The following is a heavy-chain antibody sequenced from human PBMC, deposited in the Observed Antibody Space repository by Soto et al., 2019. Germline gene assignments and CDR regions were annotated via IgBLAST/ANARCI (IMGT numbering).Heavy chain of an antibody. CDR3: ARPNDSPDYDYYLDL. D-gene: IGHD4-17*01. V-gene: IGHV3-73*01. J-gene: IGHJ2*01. CDR1: GFIFSDSG. CDR2: IRTKVNDFAT. Sequence: PGGSLRLSCAASGFIFSDSGLHWVRQAPGNGLEWVGRIRTKVNDFATIYAASVKGRFTISRDDSKNTAYLQMNSLKNEDTAVYYCARPNDSPDYDYYLDLWGRGTLVTVSS.